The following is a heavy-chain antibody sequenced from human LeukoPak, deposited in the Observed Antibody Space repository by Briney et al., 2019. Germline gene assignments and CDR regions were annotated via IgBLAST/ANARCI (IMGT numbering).Heavy chain of an antibody. D-gene: IGHD3-22*01. CDR2: IYYSGNT. CDR1: CGSISIYY. CDR3: ARGRIVVVITLYYYHYMDV. Sequence: PSETLSLTCTVSCGSISIYYWSWIRQPPGKGLEWIGYIYYSGNTNYNPSLKSRVTISVDTSKSQFSLKLSSVTAADTAVYYCARGRIVVVITLYYYHYMDVWGKGTTVTVSS. J-gene: IGHJ6*03. V-gene: IGHV4-59*12.